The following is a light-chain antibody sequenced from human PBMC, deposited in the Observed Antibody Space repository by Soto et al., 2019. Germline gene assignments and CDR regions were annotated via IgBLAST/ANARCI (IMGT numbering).Light chain of an antibody. CDR1: SSDVGGYNY. CDR3: SSYAGSNNLV. J-gene: IGLJ2*01. Sequence: QSALTQPASVSGSPGQSITISCTGTSSDVGGYNYVSWYQQHPGKAPKLMIYEVTKRPSWVPDRFSGSKSGSTASLTISELQAEDEADYYCSSYAGSNNLVFGGGTKLTVL. V-gene: IGLV2-8*01. CDR2: EVT.